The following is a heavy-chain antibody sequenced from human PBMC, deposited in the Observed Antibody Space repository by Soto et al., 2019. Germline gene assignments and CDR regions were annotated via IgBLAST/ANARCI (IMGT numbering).Heavy chain of an antibody. Sequence: SSETLSLTCAVSGGSISSSSYYWAWIRQPPGKGLEWIANIYYTGSTYYNPSLGGRVTISIDTSKDQFSLKLGSVTAADTAVYYCAKSNSGSYSFDYWGQGTLVTVSS. CDR3: AKSNSGSYSFDY. CDR1: GGSISSSSYY. D-gene: IGHD3-10*01. V-gene: IGHV4-39*01. J-gene: IGHJ4*02. CDR2: IYYTGST.